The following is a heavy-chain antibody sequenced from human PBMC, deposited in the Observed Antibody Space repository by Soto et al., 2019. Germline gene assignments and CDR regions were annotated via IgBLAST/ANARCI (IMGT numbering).Heavy chain of an antibody. Sequence: QVQLVESGGGVVQPGRSLRLSCAASGFTFSIFGMHWVRQAPGKGLEWAAIIWYDGSNAYYADSVRGRFTISRDNSKNTVYLQRNSLRAEDTAVYYCARDKGSSTVVSGISQEGYFDSWGQGTLVTVSS. CDR1: GFTFSIFG. V-gene: IGHV3-33*01. CDR2: IWYDGSNA. D-gene: IGHD6-19*01. J-gene: IGHJ4*02. CDR3: ARDKGSSTVVSGISQEGYFDS.